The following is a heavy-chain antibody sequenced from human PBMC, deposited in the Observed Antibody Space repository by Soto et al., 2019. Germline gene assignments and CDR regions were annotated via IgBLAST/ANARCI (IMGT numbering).Heavy chain of an antibody. J-gene: IGHJ2*01. CDR1: GFTFSSYG. V-gene: IGHV3-33*01. CDR3: ARVPGDWYFDL. CDR2: IWYDGSNK. D-gene: IGHD3-10*01. Sequence: QVQLVESGGGVVQPGRSLRLSCAASGFTFSSYGMHWVRQAPGKGLEWVAIIWYDGSNKYYADSVKGRFTISRDNSKNTLYLQTNSLRAEDTAVYYCARVPGDWYFDLWGRGTLVTVSS.